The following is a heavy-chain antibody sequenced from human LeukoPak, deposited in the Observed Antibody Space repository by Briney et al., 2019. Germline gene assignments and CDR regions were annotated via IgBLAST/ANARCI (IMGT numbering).Heavy chain of an antibody. CDR3: ARAPRGSSSWYYFGY. CDR2: ISYDGSNK. V-gene: IGHV3-30*04. CDR1: GFTFSSYA. D-gene: IGHD6-13*01. Sequence: PGRSLRLSCAASGFTFSSYAMHWVRQAPGKGLEWVAVISYDGSNKYYADSVKGRFTISRDNSKNTLYLQMNSLRAEDTAVYYCARAPRGSSSWYYFGYWGQGTLVTVSS. J-gene: IGHJ4*02.